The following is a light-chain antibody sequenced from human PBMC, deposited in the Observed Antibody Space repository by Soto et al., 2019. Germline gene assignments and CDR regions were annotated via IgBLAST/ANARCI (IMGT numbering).Light chain of an antibody. Sequence: QSVLIQPASVSGSPGQSITISCTGTTSDVGGYNHVSWFQQHPGKVPKLMIYDVNNRPSGVSNRFSGSKSGNTASLTNSGLQAEDEADYNCSSYTNTNTLVFGGGTKLTVL. CDR2: DVN. CDR1: TSDVGGYNH. CDR3: SSYTNTNTLV. V-gene: IGLV2-14*01. J-gene: IGLJ2*01.